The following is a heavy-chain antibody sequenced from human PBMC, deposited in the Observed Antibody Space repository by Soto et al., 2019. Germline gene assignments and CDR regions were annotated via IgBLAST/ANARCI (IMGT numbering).Heavy chain of an antibody. CDR3: ARVPEYGGNSDAFDV. CDR1: GGTFKTES. CDR2: ILPVFDTA. J-gene: IGHJ3*01. Sequence: QVHLVQSGAEVKKPGSSVKVSCKYSGGTFKTESINWVRQAPGQGLEWMGNILPVFDTADYAPKFQGRVTITADQATRSAYMELSSLRSQDTALYFCARVPEYGGNSDAFDVWGQWTMVTVSS. V-gene: IGHV1-69*13. D-gene: IGHD4-17*01.